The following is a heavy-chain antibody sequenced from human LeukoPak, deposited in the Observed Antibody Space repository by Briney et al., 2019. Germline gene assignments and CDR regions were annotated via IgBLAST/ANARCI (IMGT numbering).Heavy chain of an antibody. J-gene: IGHJ2*01. CDR1: GFTFSSYS. CDR3: ARHGPNDYGGNWDWYFDL. CDR2: ISSSSSYI. V-gene: IGHV3-21*01. Sequence: GGSLRLSCAASGFTFSSYSMNWVRQAPGKGLEWVSSISSSSSYIYYADSVKGRFTISRDNAKNSLYLQMNSLRAADTAVYYCARHGPNDYGGNWDWYFDLWGRGTLVTVSS. D-gene: IGHD4-23*01.